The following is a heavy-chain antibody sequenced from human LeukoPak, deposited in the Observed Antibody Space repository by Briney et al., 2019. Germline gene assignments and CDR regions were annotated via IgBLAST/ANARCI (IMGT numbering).Heavy chain of an antibody. CDR1: GGSISSYY. V-gene: IGHV4-59*08. D-gene: IGHD1-1*01. Sequence: PSETLSLTCTVSGGSISSYYWSWIRQPPGKGLERIGYIYYSGSTNYNPSLKSRVTISVDTSKNQFSLKLSSVTAADTAVYYCARLKRLYYFDYWGQGTLVTVSS. J-gene: IGHJ4*02. CDR2: IYYSGST. CDR3: ARLKRLYYFDY.